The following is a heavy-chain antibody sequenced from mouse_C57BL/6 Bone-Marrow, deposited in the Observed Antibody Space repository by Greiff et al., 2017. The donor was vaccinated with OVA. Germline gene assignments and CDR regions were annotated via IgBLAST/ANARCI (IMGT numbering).Heavy chain of an antibody. CDR2: IHPNSGST. CDR1: GYTFTSYW. D-gene: IGHD1-1*01. V-gene: IGHV1-64*01. J-gene: IGHJ1*03. CDR3: ARPSSSFWYFDV. Sequence: QVQLQQPGAELVKPGASVKLSCKASGYTFTSYWMHWVKQRPGQGLEWIGMIHPNSGSTNYNEKFKSKATLTVDKSSSTAYMQLRSLTSEDSAVYYCARPSSSFWYFDVWGTGTTVTVSS.